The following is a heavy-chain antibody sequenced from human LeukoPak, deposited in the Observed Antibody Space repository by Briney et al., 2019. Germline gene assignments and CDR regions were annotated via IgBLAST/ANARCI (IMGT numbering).Heavy chain of an antibody. D-gene: IGHD3-10*01. J-gene: IGHJ4*02. CDR3: AKAYYYGSGNYHIQPLDY. Sequence: GGSLRLSCAASGFTFSNHGMNWVRQAPGKGLEWVSTISGSGSRTYYADSVKGRFTISRDNSKNTLYLQMNSLRAEDTAVYYCAKAYYYGSGNYHIQPLDYWGQGTLVTVSS. CDR1: GFTFSNHG. CDR2: ISGSGSRT. V-gene: IGHV3-23*01.